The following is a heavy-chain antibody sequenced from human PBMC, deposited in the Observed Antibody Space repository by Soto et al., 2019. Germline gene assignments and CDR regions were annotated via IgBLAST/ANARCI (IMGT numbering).Heavy chain of an antibody. J-gene: IGHJ5*02. CDR1: GGSISSYY. Sequence: SETLSLTCTVSGGSISSYYWSWTRQPPGKGLEWIGYIYYSGSTNYNPSLKSRVTISVDTSKNQFSLKLSSVTAADTAVYYCARGSYYPGWFDPWGQGTLVTVSS. CDR2: IYYSGST. V-gene: IGHV4-59*01. D-gene: IGHD3-10*01. CDR3: ARGSYYPGWFDP.